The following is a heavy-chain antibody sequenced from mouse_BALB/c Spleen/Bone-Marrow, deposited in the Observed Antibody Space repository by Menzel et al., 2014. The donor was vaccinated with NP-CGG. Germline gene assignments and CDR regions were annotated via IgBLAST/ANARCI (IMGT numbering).Heavy chain of an antibody. CDR2: IDPANGNT. CDR3: ARWEYYAMDY. CDR1: GFNIKDTY. Sequence: VQLQHPGAELVKPGASVKLSCTASGFNIKDTYMHWVKQRPEQGLEWIGRIDPANGNTKYDPKFQGKATITADTSSNTANLQLSSLTSEDTTVYYCARWEYYAMDYWGQGTSVTVSS. V-gene: IGHV14-3*02. D-gene: IGHD4-1*01. J-gene: IGHJ4*01.